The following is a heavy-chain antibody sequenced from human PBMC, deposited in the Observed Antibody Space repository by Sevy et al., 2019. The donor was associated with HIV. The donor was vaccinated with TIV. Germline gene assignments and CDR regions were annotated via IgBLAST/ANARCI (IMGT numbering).Heavy chain of an antibody. J-gene: IGHJ4*02. CDR2: IYYNGST. Sequence: SETLSLTCAVSGGSIGSYYWSWIRQPPGKGLEWIGYIYYNGSTNYNPSLKSRVTISVDTSKNQFSLKLSSVTAADTAVYYCALGGGYLTPVDYWGQGTLVTVSS. D-gene: IGHD3-22*01. V-gene: IGHV4-59*01. CDR3: ALGGGYLTPVDY. CDR1: GGSIGSYY.